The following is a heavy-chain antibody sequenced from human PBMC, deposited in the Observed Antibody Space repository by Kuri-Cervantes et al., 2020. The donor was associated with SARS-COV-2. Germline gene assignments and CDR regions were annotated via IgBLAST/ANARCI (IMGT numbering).Heavy chain of an antibody. CDR1: GYTFTGYY. D-gene: IGHD5-12*01. CDR3: AILVATTDEASGPEVDV. V-gene: IGHV1-2*04. J-gene: IGHJ6*02. Sequence: ASVKVSCKASGYTFTGYYMHWVRQAPGQGLEWMGWINPNSGGTNYAQKFQGWVTMTRDTSISTAYMELSRLRSDDTAVYYCAILVATTDEASGPEVDVWGQGTTVTVSS. CDR2: INPNSGGT.